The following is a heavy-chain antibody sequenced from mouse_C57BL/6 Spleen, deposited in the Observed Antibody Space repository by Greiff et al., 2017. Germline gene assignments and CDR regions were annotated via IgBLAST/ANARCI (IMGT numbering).Heavy chain of an antibody. J-gene: IGHJ4*01. Sequence: VQLQQSGAELMKPGASVKLSCKATGYTFTGYWIEWVKQRPGHGLEWIGELLPGSGSTNYNEKFKGKATFTADTSSNTADMQLSSLTTEDSAIYYCARRRTAQATYAMDYWGQGTSVTVAS. D-gene: IGHD3-2*02. CDR3: ARRRTAQATYAMDY. CDR1: GYTFTGYW. CDR2: LLPGSGST. V-gene: IGHV1-9*01.